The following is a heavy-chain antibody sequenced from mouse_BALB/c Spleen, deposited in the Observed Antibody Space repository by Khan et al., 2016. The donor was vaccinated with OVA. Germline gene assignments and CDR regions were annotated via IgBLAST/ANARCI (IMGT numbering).Heavy chain of an antibody. D-gene: IGHD1-1*01. V-gene: IGHV5-9-3*01. CDR3: ARHNYGPFAY. Sequence: EVELVESGGDLVKPGGSLKLSCSASGFTFSTFAMSWVRQTPEKSLEWVATISSGGDYIYYPDSVKGRFTISRDNAKNTLYLQRSSLRSEDTAMYYCARHNYGPFAYWGQGTLVTVSA. CDR2: ISSGGDYI. J-gene: IGHJ3*01. CDR1: GFTFSTFA.